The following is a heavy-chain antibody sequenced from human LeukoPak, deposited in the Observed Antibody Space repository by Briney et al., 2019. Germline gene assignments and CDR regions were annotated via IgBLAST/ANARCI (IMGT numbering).Heavy chain of an antibody. Sequence: GGTLRLSCAASGFTFSSYSMHWVRQAPGKGLEWVAFIRYDGSNKYYADSVKGRFTISRDNSKNTLHLQVNSLRADDTAVYYCAKDQFYDSSGVFDYWGQGTLVTVSS. CDR1: GFTFSSYS. V-gene: IGHV3-30*02. CDR3: AKDQFYDSSGVFDY. CDR2: IRYDGSNK. D-gene: IGHD3-22*01. J-gene: IGHJ4*02.